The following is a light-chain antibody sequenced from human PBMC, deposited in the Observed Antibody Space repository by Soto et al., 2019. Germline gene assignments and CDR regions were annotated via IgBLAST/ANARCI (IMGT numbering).Light chain of an antibody. Sequence: QSALTQPPSASGSPGQSVTISCTGTSSDVGGYNYVSWYQQHPGKAPKLMIYEVSKRPSVVPDRFSGSKSGNTASLTVSGLQAEDEADYYCSSYGDSNNWLFGGGTKLTVL. CDR2: EVS. V-gene: IGLV2-8*01. J-gene: IGLJ2*01. CDR3: SSYGDSNNWL. CDR1: SSDVGGYNY.